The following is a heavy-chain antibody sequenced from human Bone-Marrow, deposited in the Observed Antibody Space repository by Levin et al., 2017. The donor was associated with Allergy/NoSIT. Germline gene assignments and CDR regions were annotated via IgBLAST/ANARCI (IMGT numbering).Heavy chain of an antibody. CDR3: ARGGAYYHDS. CDR2: IKEDGSEK. Sequence: LSGGSLRLSCAASGFTFSTYWLTWVRQAPGKGLEWVANIKEDGSEKYYLDSVKGRFTVSRDNAKDSLYLQMISLRAEDTAVYYCARGGAYYHDSWGQGTLVTVSS. V-gene: IGHV3-7*01. CDR1: GFTFSTYW. J-gene: IGHJ4*02. D-gene: IGHD2-21*01.